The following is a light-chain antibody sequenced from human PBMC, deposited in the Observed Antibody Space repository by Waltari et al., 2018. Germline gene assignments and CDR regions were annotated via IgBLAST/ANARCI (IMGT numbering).Light chain of an antibody. V-gene: IGKV2-30*02. CDR2: HVS. CDR1: RSLVHSDGNTR. CDR3: AQTTFWPHT. Sequence: DVVLTQFPLSLPVSVGQPASISCRSSRSLVHSDGNTRLAWFHHRPGQSPRRLIYHVSKRESGVPDRFSGSGSDTGFTLRITRVEAEDVGIYYCAQTTFWPHTFGQGTKLEI. J-gene: IGKJ2*01.